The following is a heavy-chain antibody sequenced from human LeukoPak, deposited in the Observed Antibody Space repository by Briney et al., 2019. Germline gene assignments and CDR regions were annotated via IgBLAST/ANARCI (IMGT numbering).Heavy chain of an antibody. CDR1: GFTFSSYA. Sequence: PGGSLRLSCAASGFTFSSYAMSWVRQAPGKGLEWVSAISGSGGSTYYADSVKGRFTISRDNSKNTLYLQMNSLRAEDTAVYYCARVLYSSGWYEGYDYWGQGTLVTVSS. J-gene: IGHJ4*02. CDR2: ISGSGGST. CDR3: ARVLYSSGWYEGYDY. D-gene: IGHD6-19*01. V-gene: IGHV3-23*01.